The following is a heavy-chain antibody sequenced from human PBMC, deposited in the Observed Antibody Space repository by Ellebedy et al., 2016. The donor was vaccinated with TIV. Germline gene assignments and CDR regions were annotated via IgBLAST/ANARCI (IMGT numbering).Heavy chain of an antibody. CDR2: IYHSGST. V-gene: IGHV4-4*02. D-gene: IGHD3-10*01. Sequence: SETLSLTXAVSGGSISSSNWWSWVRQPPGKGLEWIGEIYHSGSTNYNPSLKSRVTISVDKSKNQFSLKLSSVTAADTAVYYCARYAPIRGVAPYYYYYGMDVWGQGTTVTVSS. CDR3: ARYAPIRGVAPYYYYYGMDV. J-gene: IGHJ6*02. CDR1: GGSISSSNW.